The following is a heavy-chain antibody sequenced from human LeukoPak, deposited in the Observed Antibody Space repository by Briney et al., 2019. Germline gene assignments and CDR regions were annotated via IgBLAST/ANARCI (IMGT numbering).Heavy chain of an antibody. CDR1: GYTFTSYG. J-gene: IGHJ5*02. CDR2: INPSGGSR. V-gene: IGHV1-46*01. D-gene: IGHD2-8*01. Sequence: ASVKVSCKASGYTFTSYGISWVRQAPGQGLEWVGIINPSGGSRSYAQKFQDRVTMTRDTSTSTVYMELSSLRSEDTAVYYCARGESILVVMISWLDPWGQGTLVTVSS. CDR3: ARGESILVVMISWLDP.